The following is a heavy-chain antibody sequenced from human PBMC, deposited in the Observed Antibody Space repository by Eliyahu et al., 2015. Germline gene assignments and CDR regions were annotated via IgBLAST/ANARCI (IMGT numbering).Heavy chain of an antibody. CDR1: GFTFSSYA. V-gene: IGHV3-23*04. J-gene: IGHJ4*02. D-gene: IGHD3-3*01. CDR3: AKPPSAGYDFWSGYYGGIDY. Sequence: EVQLVESGGGLVQPGGSLRLSCAASGFTFSSYAXSWVRXAPGKGLGWVSAISGSGXSTYYADSVKGRFTISRDNSKNTLYLQMNSLRAEDTAVYYCAKPPSAGYDFWSGYYGGIDYWGQGTLVTVSS. CDR2: ISGSGXST.